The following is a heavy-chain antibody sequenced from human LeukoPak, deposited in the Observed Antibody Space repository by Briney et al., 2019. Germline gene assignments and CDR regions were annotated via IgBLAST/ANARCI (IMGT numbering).Heavy chain of an antibody. V-gene: IGHV4-34*01. J-gene: IGHJ4*02. CDR2: INHSGST. CDR1: GGSFSGYY. CDR3: ARRQRITMVRGVIRGYYFDY. Sequence: PSETLSLTCAVYGGSFSGYYWSWIRQPPGKGLEWIGEINHSGSTNYNPSLKSRVTISVDTSKNRFSLKLSSVTAADTAVYYCARRQRITMVRGVIRGYYFDYWGQGTLVTVSS. D-gene: IGHD3-10*01.